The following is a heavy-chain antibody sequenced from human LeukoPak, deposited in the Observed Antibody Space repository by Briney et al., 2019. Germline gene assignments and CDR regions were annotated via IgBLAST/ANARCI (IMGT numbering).Heavy chain of an antibody. V-gene: IGHV3-43*01. Sequence: GGSLRLSCAASGFTFDDYTMHWVRQAPGKGLEWVSLITWDGGSTYYADSVKGRFTISRDNGKNSLYLQMNSLRTEDTALYYCAKGKNTGSYLSHVDCWGQGTLVTVSS. D-gene: IGHD3-10*01. CDR3: AKGKNTGSYLSHVDC. J-gene: IGHJ4*02. CDR2: ITWDGGST. CDR1: GFTFDDYT.